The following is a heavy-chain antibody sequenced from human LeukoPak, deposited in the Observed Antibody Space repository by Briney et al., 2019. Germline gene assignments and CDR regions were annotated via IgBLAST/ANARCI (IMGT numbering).Heavy chain of an antibody. D-gene: IGHD3-22*01. CDR2: FYYSGNT. CDR3: ARGSSSGYYVNFDY. V-gene: IGHV4-59*01. J-gene: IGHJ4*02. Sequence: SETLSLTCTVSGASISNYYWSWIRQPPGKGLEWIGYFYYSGNTYYNPSLKSRVTISVDTSKNQFSLNLSSVTAADTAVYYCARGSSSGYYVNFDYWGQGTLVTVSS. CDR1: GASISNYY.